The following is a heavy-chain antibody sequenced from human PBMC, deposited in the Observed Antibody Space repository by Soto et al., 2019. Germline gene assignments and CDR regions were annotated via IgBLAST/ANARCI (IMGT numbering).Heavy chain of an antibody. V-gene: IGHV4-59*01. CDR3: ARGDPLDFDY. CDR2: IYYSGST. Sequence: SETLSLTCTVSGCSISSYYWSWIRQPPGKGLEWIGYIYYSGSTNYNPSLKSRVTISVDTSKNQFSLKLSSVTAADTAVYYCARGDPLDFDYWGQGTLVTVSS. CDR1: GCSISSYY. J-gene: IGHJ4*02.